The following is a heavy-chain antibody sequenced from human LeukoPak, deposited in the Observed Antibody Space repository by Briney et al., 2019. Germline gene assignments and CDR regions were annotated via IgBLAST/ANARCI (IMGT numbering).Heavy chain of an antibody. D-gene: IGHD1-26*01. V-gene: IGHV1-46*01. CDR3: GRTGGVAAPFDY. CDR2: INPSGGST. Sequence: ASVKVSCKASGYTFTSYYMHWVRQAPGQGLEWMGIINPSGGSTSYAQKFQGRVTMTRDTSTSTVYMELSSLRSEDTAVYYCGRTGGVAAPFDYWGQGTLVTVSS. CDR1: GYTFTSYY. J-gene: IGHJ4*02.